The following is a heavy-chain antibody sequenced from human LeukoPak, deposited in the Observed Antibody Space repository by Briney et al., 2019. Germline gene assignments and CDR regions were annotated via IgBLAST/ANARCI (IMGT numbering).Heavy chain of an antibody. CDR1: GFTFSSYG. CDR2: IYSGGST. V-gene: IGHV3-66*04. D-gene: IGHD5-12*01. Sequence: GGSLRLSCAASGFTFSSYGMSWVRQAPGKGLEWVSVIYSGGSTYYADSVKGRFTISRDNSKNTLYLQMNSLRAEDTAVYYCARRRVAAPFDYWGQGTLVTVSS. CDR3: ARRRVAAPFDY. J-gene: IGHJ4*02.